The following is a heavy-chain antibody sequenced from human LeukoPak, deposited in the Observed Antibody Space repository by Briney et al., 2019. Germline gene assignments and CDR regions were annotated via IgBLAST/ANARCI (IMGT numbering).Heavy chain of an antibody. Sequence: PSETLSLTCTVSGGSISSYYWSWIRQPPGKGLEWIGYIYYSGSTNYNPSLKSRVTISVDTSKNQFSLKLSSVTAADTAVYYCARVGYSYGHNWFDPWGQGTLVTVSS. CDR2: IYYSGST. J-gene: IGHJ5*02. CDR3: ARVGYSYGHNWFDP. CDR1: GGSISSYY. D-gene: IGHD5-18*01. V-gene: IGHV4-59*01.